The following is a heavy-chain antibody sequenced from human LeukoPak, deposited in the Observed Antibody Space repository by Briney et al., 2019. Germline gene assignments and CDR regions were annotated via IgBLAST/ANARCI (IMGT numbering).Heavy chain of an antibody. CDR3: ARDLQDIVVVVAATDY. V-gene: IGHV3-30*03. J-gene: IGHJ4*02. CDR1: GFIFSDYS. CDR2: ISYDGSNK. Sequence: GGSLRLSCAASGFIFSDYSMNWVRQAPGKGLEWVAVISYDGSNKYYADSVKGRFTISRDNSKNTLYLQMNSLRAEDTAVYYCARDLQDIVVVVAATDYWGQGTLVTVSS. D-gene: IGHD2-15*01.